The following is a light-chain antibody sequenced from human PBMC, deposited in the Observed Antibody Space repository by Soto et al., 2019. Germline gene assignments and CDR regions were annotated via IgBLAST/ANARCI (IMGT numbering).Light chain of an antibody. CDR3: SSYTSSSALV. CDR2: DVS. J-gene: IGLJ1*01. Sequence: QSALTQPASVSGSPGQSITISCTGTSSDVGGYNYVSWYQQHPDKAPKLMIYDVSSRPSGVSYRFSASKSGNTASLTISGLQAEDEADYYCSSYTSSSALVFGTGTKVTVL. V-gene: IGLV2-14*01. CDR1: SSDVGGYNY.